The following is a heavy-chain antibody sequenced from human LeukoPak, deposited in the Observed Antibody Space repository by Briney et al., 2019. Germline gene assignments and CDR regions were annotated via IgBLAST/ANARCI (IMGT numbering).Heavy chain of an antibody. Sequence: SETLTLTCSVHGEAFRGYYWIWIRQSPDVGLQWIGEISHDGYTNYNPSLKSRLTMSVDTSKNQFSLQLRSVTAADTAIYYCARDGYGFGRAFDPWGQGTLVTSST. CDR1: GEAFRGYY. V-gene: IGHV4-34*01. CDR2: ISHDGYT. D-gene: IGHD3-3*01. CDR3: ARDGYGFGRAFDP. J-gene: IGHJ5*02.